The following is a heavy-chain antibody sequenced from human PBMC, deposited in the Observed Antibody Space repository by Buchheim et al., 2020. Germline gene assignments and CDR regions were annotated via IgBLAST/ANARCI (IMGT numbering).Heavy chain of an antibody. CDR1: GFTFSSYA. CDR2: ISYDGSNK. CDR3: ARDRVGGYDCHLDY. Sequence: QVQLVESGGGVVQPGRSLRLSCAASGFTFSSYAMHWVRQAPGKGLEWVAVISYDGSNKYYADSVKGRFTISRDNSKNTLYLQMNSLRAEDTAVYYCARDRVGGYDCHLDYWGQGTL. V-gene: IGHV3-30*04. D-gene: IGHD5-12*01. J-gene: IGHJ4*02.